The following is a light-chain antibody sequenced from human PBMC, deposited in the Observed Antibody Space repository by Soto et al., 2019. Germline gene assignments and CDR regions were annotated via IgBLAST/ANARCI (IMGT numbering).Light chain of an antibody. V-gene: IGKV4-1*01. CDR2: WAS. Sequence: DKVVSPSPDSRVVSPGEGGTFNCKYGESVFYSPNNKDYLAWFQQKPGQPPKFLIYWASTRQSGVPARFSGSGSGTDFTLTISRLQPEDVAVYYCQQYNTTPRTFGQGTKVDIK. J-gene: IGKJ1*01. CDR3: QQYNTTPRT. CDR1: ESVFYSPNNKDY.